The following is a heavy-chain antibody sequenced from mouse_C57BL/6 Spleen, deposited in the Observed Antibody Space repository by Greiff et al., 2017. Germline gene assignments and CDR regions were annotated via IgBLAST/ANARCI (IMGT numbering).Heavy chain of an antibody. J-gene: IGHJ3*01. CDR3: ARVTTVAGGFAY. D-gene: IGHD1-1*01. CDR1: GFTFSDYY. V-gene: IGHV5-16*01. Sequence: EVKLMASEGGLVQPGSSMKLSCTASGFTFSDYYMAWVRQVPEKGLEWVANINYDGSSTYYLDSLKSRFIISRDNAKNILYLQMSSLKSEDTATYYCARVTTVAGGFAYWGQGTLVTVSA. CDR2: INYDGSST.